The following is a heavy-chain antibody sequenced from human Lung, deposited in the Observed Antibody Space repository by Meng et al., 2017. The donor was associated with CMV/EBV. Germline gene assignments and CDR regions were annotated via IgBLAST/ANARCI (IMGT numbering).Heavy chain of an antibody. V-gene: IGHV4-39*06. D-gene: IGHD3-3*01. CDR1: GASITYNTYF. J-gene: IGHJ6*03. CDR3: ARIFPSDYYKYDLDV. CDR2: ISYGGST. Sequence: SETLSLXCSVSGASITYNTYFWDWLRQPPGKGLEWIGSISYGGSTLYNSSLKSRVSISLDASESQVTLRLNSVTAADTAVCYCARIFPSDYYKYDLDVWGQGTTVTVSS.